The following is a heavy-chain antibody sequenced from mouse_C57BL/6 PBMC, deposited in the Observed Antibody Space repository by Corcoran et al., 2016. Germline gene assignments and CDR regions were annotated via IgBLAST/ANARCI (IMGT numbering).Heavy chain of an antibody. J-gene: IGHJ1*03. D-gene: IGHD4-1*01. CDR1: GYAFSSYW. Sequence: QVQLQQSGAELVKPGASVKISCKASGYAFSSYWMNWVKQRPGKGLEWIGQIYPGDGETNYNGKFKGKATLTADKSSSTAYMQLSSLTSEDSAVYFCARRSGLGYWYFDVWGTGTTVTVSS. CDR3: ARRSGLGYWYFDV. V-gene: IGHV1-80*01. CDR2: IYPGDGET.